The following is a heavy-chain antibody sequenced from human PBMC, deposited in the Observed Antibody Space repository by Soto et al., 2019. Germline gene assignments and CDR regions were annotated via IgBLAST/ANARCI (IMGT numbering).Heavy chain of an antibody. J-gene: IGHJ3*02. CDR3: ARDHNGSGYYYSSLDAFDI. CDR2: INPSGGST. D-gene: IGHD3-22*01. V-gene: IGHV1-46*01. Sequence: ASVKVSCKASGYTFTSYYMHWVRQAPGQGLEWMGIINPSGGSTSYAQKFQGRVTMTRDTSTSTVYMELSSLRSEDTAVYYCARDHNGSGYYYSSLDAFDIWGQGTMVTVSS. CDR1: GYTFTSYY.